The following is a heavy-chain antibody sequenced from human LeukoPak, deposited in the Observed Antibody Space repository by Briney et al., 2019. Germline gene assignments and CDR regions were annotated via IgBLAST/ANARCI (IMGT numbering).Heavy chain of an antibody. CDR1: GGSISSGGYY. CDR2: IYHSGST. CDR3: ARGTTVTTSDY. Sequence: SSETLSLTCTVSGGSISSGGYYWSWIRQHPGKGLEWIGYIYHSGSTYYNPSLKSRVTISVDTSKNQFSLKLSSVTAADTAVYYCARGTTVTTSDYWGQGTLVTVS. V-gene: IGHV4-31*03. J-gene: IGHJ4*02. D-gene: IGHD4-17*01.